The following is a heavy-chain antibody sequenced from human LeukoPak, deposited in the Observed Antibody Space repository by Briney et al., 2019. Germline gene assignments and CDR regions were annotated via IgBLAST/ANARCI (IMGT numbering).Heavy chain of an antibody. CDR3: ARQLYGPDY. CDR2: VNHSGYT. CDR1: GVSFSTYY. V-gene: IGHV4-34*01. Sequence: SGTLSLTCDVSGVSFSTYYWSWIRQSPEKGLEWIGEVNHSGYTNLNPSLKSRVTISVDTSKNQFSLKLSSVTAADTAVYYCARQLYGPDYWGQGTLVTVSS. D-gene: IGHD4-17*01. J-gene: IGHJ4*02.